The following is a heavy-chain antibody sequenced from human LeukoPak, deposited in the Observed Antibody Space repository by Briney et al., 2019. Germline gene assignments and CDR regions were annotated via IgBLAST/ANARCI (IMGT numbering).Heavy chain of an antibody. Sequence: GGSLRLSCAASGFTFSSYAMSWVRQAPGKGLEWVSAISGSGGSTYYADSVKGRFTISRDNSKNTLYLQMNSLRAEDTAVYYCAKGILRYFDWLYFDYWGQGTLVTVSS. CDR1: GFTFSSYA. D-gene: IGHD3-9*01. CDR3: AKGILRYFDWLYFDY. J-gene: IGHJ4*02. CDR2: ISGSGGST. V-gene: IGHV3-23*01.